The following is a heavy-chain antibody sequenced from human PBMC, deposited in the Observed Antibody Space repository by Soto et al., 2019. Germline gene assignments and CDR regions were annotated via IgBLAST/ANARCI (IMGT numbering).Heavy chain of an antibody. CDR1: GFTFSSYA. CDR3: ARYSMAFDY. D-gene: IGHD3-10*01. Sequence: PGGSLRLSCAASGFTFSSYAMHWVRQAPGKGLEWVAVISYDGSNKYYADSVKGRFTISRDNSKNTLYLQMNSLRAEDTAVYYCARYSMAFDYWGQGTLVTVPS. J-gene: IGHJ4*02. CDR2: ISYDGSNK. V-gene: IGHV3-30-3*01.